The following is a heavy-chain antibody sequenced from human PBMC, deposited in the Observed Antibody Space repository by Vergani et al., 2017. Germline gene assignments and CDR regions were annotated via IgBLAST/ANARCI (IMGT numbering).Heavy chain of an antibody. CDR3: ASGHDGSKPRVYYYYGMDV. Sequence: QVQLVQSGAEVKKPGSSVKVSCKASGCTFSSYAISWVRQAPGQGLEWMGGIIPIFGTANYAQKFQGRVTITADKSTSTAYMELSSLRSEDTAVYYCASGHDGSKPRVYYYYGMDVWGQGTTVTVSS. V-gene: IGHV1-69*06. D-gene: IGHD3-22*01. CDR1: GCTFSSYA. CDR2: IIPIFGTA. J-gene: IGHJ6*02.